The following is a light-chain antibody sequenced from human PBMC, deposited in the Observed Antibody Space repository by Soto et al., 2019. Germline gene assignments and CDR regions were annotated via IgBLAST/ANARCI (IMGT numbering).Light chain of an antibody. Sequence: EILVTQSQTTRSVSPGQRVTLSCRASQSISTNLAWYQHKPGQAPRLLIYGASTRASDIPDTFSGSGSGTHFSLTILRLQSEEFAVYYCNQYNNWPSWTFGQGTKVDIK. CDR3: NQYNNWPSWT. CDR1: QSISTN. CDR2: GAS. V-gene: IGKV3D-15*01. J-gene: IGKJ1*01.